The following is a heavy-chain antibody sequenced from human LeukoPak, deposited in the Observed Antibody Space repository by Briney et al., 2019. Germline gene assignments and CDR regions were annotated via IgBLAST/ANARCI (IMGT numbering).Heavy chain of an antibody. D-gene: IGHD3-10*01. CDR1: GFTFSGYD. CDR2: ISHDGSNK. J-gene: IGHJ4*02. V-gene: IGHV3-30*18. Sequence: PGGSLRLSCAASGFTFSGYDTYWVRQAPGKGLEWVASISHDGSNKDYADSVKGRFTISRDNSKYTLDLQMRSLTTDDTAVYYCAKAYGSGSYYNLKFDYWGLGTLVTVSS. CDR3: AKAYGSGSYYNLKFDY.